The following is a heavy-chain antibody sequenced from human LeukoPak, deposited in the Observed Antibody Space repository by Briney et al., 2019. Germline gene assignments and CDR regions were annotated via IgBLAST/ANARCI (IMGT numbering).Heavy chain of an antibody. V-gene: IGHV3-53*01. CDR1: GFTVSSNY. J-gene: IGHJ4*02. CDR3: ARELKGDTAMDLFLDSTPPLNFDY. CDR2: IYSGGST. D-gene: IGHD5-18*01. Sequence: GGSLRLSCAASGFTVSSNYMSWVRQAPGKGLEWVSIIYSGGSTFYADSVKGRFTISRDNAKNSLYLQMNSLRAEDTAVYYCARELKGDTAMDLFLDSTPPLNFDYWGQGTLVTVSS.